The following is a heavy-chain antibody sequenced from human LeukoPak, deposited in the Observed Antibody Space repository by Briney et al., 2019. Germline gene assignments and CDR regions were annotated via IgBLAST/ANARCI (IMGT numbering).Heavy chain of an antibody. CDR1: GFTFSSYE. J-gene: IGHJ3*02. Sequence: PGGSLRLSCAASGFTFSSYEMNWVRQAPGKGLEWVSYISSSGRTIYYADSVKGRFTISRDNAKNSLYLQMNSLRAEDTAVYYCASLYYYGSGSYLPMLGGDAFDIWGQGTMVTVSS. D-gene: IGHD3-10*01. CDR2: ISSSGRTI. V-gene: IGHV3-48*03. CDR3: ASLYYYGSGSYLPMLGGDAFDI.